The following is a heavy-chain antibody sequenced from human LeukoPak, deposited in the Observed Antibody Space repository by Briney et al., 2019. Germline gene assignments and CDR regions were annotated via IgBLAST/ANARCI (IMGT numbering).Heavy chain of an antibody. J-gene: IGHJ4*02. Sequence: SETLSLTCTVSGYSISSGYYWGWIRQPPGKGLEWIGRIYTSGSTSYNPSLKSRVTMSVDTSKNQFSLKLSSVTAADTAVYYCASNRGYSYGNWGQGTLVTVSS. D-gene: IGHD5-18*01. V-gene: IGHV4-38-2*02. CDR1: GYSISSGYY. CDR2: IYTSGST. CDR3: ASNRGYSYGN.